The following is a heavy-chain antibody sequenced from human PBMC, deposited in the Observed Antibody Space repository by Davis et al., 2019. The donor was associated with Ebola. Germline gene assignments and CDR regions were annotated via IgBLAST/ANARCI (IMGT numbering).Heavy chain of an antibody. V-gene: IGHV4-30-2*01. J-gene: IGHJ4*02. D-gene: IGHD5-24*01. Sequence: SETLSLTCAVSGGSISSGGYSWSWIRQPPGKGLEWIGYIYHSGSTYYNPSLESRVTISLDKSKNQVSLKLRSVTAADTAVYYCARAEDGRNDYWGQGTLVTVSS. CDR3: ARAEDGRNDY. CDR1: GGSISSGGYS. CDR2: IYHSGST.